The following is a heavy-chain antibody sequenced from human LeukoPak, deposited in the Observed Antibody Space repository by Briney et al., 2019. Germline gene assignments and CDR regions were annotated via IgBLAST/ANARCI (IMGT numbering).Heavy chain of an antibody. D-gene: IGHD3-3*01. Sequence: PGGSLRLPCAASGFTFSSYSMNWVRQAPGKGLEWVSSISSSSSYIYYADSVKGRFTISRDNAKNSLYLQMNSLRAEDTAVYYCAREKGITIFDWGQGTLVTVSS. CDR2: ISSSSSYI. CDR3: AREKGITIFD. V-gene: IGHV3-21*01. J-gene: IGHJ4*02. CDR1: GFTFSSYS.